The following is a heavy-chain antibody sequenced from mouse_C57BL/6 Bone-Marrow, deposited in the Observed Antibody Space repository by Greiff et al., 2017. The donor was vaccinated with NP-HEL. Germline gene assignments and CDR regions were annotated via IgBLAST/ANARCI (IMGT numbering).Heavy chain of an antibody. J-gene: IGHJ1*03. Sequence: EVHLVESEGGLVQPGSSMKLSCTASGFTFSDYYMAWVRQVPEKGLEWVANINYDGSSTYYLDSLKSRFIISRDNAKNILYLQMSSLKSEDTATYYCARDHYDYDAYWYFDVWGTGTTVTVSS. CDR3: ARDHYDYDAYWYFDV. CDR1: GFTFSDYY. D-gene: IGHD2-4*01. CDR2: INYDGSST. V-gene: IGHV5-16*01.